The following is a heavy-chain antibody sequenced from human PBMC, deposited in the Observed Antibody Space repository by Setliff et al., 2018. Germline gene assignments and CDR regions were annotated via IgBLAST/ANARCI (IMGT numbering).Heavy chain of an antibody. Sequence: SETLSLTCTVYGGSFTNYYWGWIRQSPGKGLEWIGEINHSGSTNYNPSLKSRLTISVEASTNQFSLKLYSVTAADTAVYYCRYWSGYYNNDYWGQGTLVTVSS. V-gene: IGHV4-34*01. CDR3: RYWSGYYNNDY. CDR2: INHSGST. D-gene: IGHD3-3*01. CDR1: GGSFTNYY. J-gene: IGHJ4*02.